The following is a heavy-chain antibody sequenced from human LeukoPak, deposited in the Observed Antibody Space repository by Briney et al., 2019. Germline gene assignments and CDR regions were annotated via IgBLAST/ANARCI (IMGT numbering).Heavy chain of an antibody. J-gene: IGHJ5*02. CDR3: AREHPVVAASNWFDP. V-gene: IGHV4-30-4*01. CDR2: IYYSGST. D-gene: IGHD2-15*01. Sequence: SQTLSLTCTVSGGSISSGDYYWSWIRQPPGKGLERIGYIYYSGSTYYNPSLKSRVTISVDTSKNQFSLKLSSVTAADTAVYYCAREHPVVAASNWFDPWGQGTLVTVSS. CDR1: GGSISSGDYY.